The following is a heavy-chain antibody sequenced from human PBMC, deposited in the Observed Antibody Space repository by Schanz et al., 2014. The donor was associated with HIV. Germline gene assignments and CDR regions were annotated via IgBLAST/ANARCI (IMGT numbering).Heavy chain of an antibody. CDR2: ISYDGSNK. V-gene: IGHV3-30*18. CDR3: ANEEVPNDY. J-gene: IGHJ4*02. Sequence: EQLLESGGGVVQPGRSLRLSCAASGFTFSTYGMHWVRQAPGKGLEWVAVISYDGSNKYYADSVKGRFTISRDNSKNTVYLQMNTLRAEDTAVYYCANEEVPNDYWGQGTLVTVSS. CDR1: GFTFSTYG.